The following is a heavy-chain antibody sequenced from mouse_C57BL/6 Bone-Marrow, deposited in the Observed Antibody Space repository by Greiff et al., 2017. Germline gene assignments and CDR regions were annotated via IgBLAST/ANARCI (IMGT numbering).Heavy chain of an antibody. CDR1: GFTFSSYG. CDR2: ISSGGSYT. J-gene: IGHJ4*01. Sequence: EVKLVESGGDLVKPGGSLKLSCAASGFTFSSYGMSWVRQTPDKRLEWVATISSGGSYTYYPDSVKGRFTIARDNAKNTLYLQMSSLKTEDTSVDYCAGRCYAMDYWGQGTSVTVSS. V-gene: IGHV5-6*01. CDR3: AGRCYAMDY.